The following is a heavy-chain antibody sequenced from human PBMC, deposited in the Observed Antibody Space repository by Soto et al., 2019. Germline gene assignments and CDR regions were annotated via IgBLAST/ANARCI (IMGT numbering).Heavy chain of an antibody. CDR3: ARDFRRGRYCSGGSCYGY. Sequence: ASVKVSCKASGYTFTSYGISWVRQAPGQGLEWMGWISAYNGNTNYAQKLQGRVTMTTDTSTSTAYMELRSLRSDDTAVYYCARDFRRGRYCSGGSCYGYWGQGTLVTVSS. J-gene: IGHJ4*02. CDR1: GYTFTSYG. V-gene: IGHV1-18*04. CDR2: ISAYNGNT. D-gene: IGHD2-15*01.